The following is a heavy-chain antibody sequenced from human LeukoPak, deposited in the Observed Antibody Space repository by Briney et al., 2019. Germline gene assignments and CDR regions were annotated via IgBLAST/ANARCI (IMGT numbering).Heavy chain of an antibody. J-gene: IGHJ5*02. CDR1: DGSISSGSYY. V-gene: IGHV4-61*02. CDR3: ARGSPLRP. Sequence: PSETLSLTCTVSDGSISSGSYYWCCLRQPAGQGLEWIGRNYTSGSTNYNPSLKGRVTISVDTSKNQFALTLSSVTAADTAVHYCARGSPLRPWGQGTLVTVSS. CDR2: NYTSGST.